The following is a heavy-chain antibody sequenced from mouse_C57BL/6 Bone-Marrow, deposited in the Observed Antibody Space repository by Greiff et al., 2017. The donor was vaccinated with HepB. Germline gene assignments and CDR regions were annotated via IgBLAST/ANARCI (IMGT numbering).Heavy chain of an antibody. D-gene: IGHD2-12*01. Sequence: VQLQQSGAELVRPGASVKLSCTASGFNIKDDYMHWVKQRPEQGLEWIGWIDPENGDTEYASKFQGKATITADTSSNTAYLQLSSLTSEDTAVYYWTTAGGDDGYWGQGTLVTVSA. CDR3: TTAGGDDGY. CDR1: GFNIKDDY. J-gene: IGHJ3*01. V-gene: IGHV14-4*01. CDR2: IDPENGDT.